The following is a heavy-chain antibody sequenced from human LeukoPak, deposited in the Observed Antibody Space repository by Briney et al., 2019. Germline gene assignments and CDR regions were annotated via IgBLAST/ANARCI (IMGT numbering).Heavy chain of an antibody. J-gene: IGHJ4*02. CDR2: IYHSGST. Sequence: PSGTLSLTCAVSGGSISSDNWWSWVRQPPGKGLEWIGEIYHSGSTNYNPSLQSRVTISVDTSKNQFSLKLSSVTAADTAVYYCAREAIGSSGWYYFDYWGQGTLVTVSS. V-gene: IGHV4-4*02. CDR3: AREAIGSSGWYYFDY. CDR1: GGSISSDNW. D-gene: IGHD6-19*01.